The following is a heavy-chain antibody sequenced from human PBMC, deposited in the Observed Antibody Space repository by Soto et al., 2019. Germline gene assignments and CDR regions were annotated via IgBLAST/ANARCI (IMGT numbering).Heavy chain of an antibody. D-gene: IGHD1-1*01. CDR1: GGSVRAPDW. CDR2: VHISGHS. CDR3: SRVRQGCSANNCYFDP. V-gene: IGHV4-4*02. Sequence: SETLSLTCTLSGGSVRAPDWWNWVRQSPDKGLEWIAEVHISGHSNYNPSLRSRVSVSIDSSKNQFYLNLNSVTAADTAIYYCSRVRQGCSANNCYFDPWGQGTQVTVSS. J-gene: IGHJ5*01.